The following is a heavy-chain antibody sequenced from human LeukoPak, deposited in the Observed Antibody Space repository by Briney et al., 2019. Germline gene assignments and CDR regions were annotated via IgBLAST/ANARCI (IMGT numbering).Heavy chain of an antibody. CDR3: TRVGYIDEGIDY. V-gene: IGHV3-7*04. CDR1: GFTFTRAW. J-gene: IGHJ4*02. D-gene: IGHD5-24*01. CDR2: IKQDGSKK. Sequence: GGSLRLSCAASGFTFTRAWMSWVRQAPGKGLEWVANIKQDGSKKSYVDSVKGRFTTSRDNAKNSLYLQMNSLRAEDTAIYYCTRVGYIDEGIDYWGQGTLVTVSS.